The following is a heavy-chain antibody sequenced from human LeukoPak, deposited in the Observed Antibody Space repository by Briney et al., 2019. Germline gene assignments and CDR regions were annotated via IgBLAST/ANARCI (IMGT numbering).Heavy chain of an antibody. Sequence: SETLSLTCAVYGGSFSGYYWSWIRQLPGKGLEWIGEINHSGSTNYNPSLKSRVTISVDTSKNQFSLKLSSVTAADTAVYYCARERRPRYSSGWYFGYWGQGTLVTVSS. D-gene: IGHD6-19*01. V-gene: IGHV4-34*01. CDR3: ARERRPRYSSGWYFGY. CDR2: INHSGST. CDR1: GGSFSGYY. J-gene: IGHJ4*02.